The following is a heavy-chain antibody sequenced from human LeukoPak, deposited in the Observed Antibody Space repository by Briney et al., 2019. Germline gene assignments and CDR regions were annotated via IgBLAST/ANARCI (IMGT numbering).Heavy chain of an antibody. CDR1: GFTFSSYW. CDR3: ARDVHGGAFDY. J-gene: IGHJ4*02. Sequence: SGGSLRLSCAASGFTFSSYWMNWVRQAPGKGLGWVANINQDGSAKYYVDSVKGRFTFSRDNAMNSLFLQMNSLRAEDTAVYYCARDVHGGAFDYWGQGTLVTVSS. CDR2: INQDGSAK. D-gene: IGHD4-23*01. V-gene: IGHV3-7*01.